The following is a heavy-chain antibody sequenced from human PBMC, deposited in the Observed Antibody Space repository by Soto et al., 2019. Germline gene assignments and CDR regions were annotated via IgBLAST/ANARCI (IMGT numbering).Heavy chain of an antibody. CDR1: GGSISSHY. J-gene: IGHJ4*02. Sequence: QVQLQESGPGLLKPSETLSLTCVVSGGSISSHYWSWIRQPPGSGLEWIGFVHYSGSTNYSPSLKRRVTMSVDTSKNQFFLNLTSVTAADTALYFCARRDYSTSSLGPFDYWGQGILVTVSS. CDR3: ARRDYSTSSLGPFDY. CDR2: VHYSGST. V-gene: IGHV4-59*11. D-gene: IGHD6-6*01.